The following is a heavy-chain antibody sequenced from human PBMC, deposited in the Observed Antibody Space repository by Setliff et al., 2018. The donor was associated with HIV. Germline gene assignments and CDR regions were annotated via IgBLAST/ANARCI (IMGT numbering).Heavy chain of an antibody. CDR3: ARRRSPPSGFYAKYYMDV. V-gene: IGHV4-59*08. CDR2: IYYSGST. J-gene: IGHJ6*03. CDR1: GGSISRYY. Sequence: SETLSLTCTVSGGSISRYYWSWIRQPPGKGLEWIGYIYYSGSTNYNPSLKSRVTISVDTSKNQFSLKLTSVTAADTAVYYCARRRSPPSGFYAKYYMDVWGKGTTVTVSS. D-gene: IGHD5-12*01.